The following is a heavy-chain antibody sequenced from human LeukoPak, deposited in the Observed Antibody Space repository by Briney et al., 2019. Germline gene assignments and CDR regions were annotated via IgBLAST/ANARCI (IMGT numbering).Heavy chain of an antibody. V-gene: IGHV1-69*04. CDR3: ANTMVRGGLFDH. J-gene: IGHJ4*02. D-gene: IGHD3-10*01. CDR2: IIPILGIA. CDR1: GGTFSSHA. Sequence: GSSVKVSCKASGGTFSSHAISWVRQAPGQGLEWMGRIIPILGIANYAQKFQGRVTITADKSTSTAYMELSSLRSEDTAVYYCANTMVRGGLFDHWGQGTLVTVSS.